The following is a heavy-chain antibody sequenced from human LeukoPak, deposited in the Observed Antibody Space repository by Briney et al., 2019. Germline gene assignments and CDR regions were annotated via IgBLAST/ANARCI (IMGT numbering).Heavy chain of an antibody. Sequence: SETLSLTCSVSGDSISGFYWNWIRQSPEKGLEWIAVTHYSGTTNYNPSLKSRVTISIDTSRQQFFLKLSSVTAADTAVYYCARVGRYYYDSSGYYDIYRYPTGDGMDVWGQGTTVTVSS. J-gene: IGHJ6*02. CDR2: THYSGTT. CDR1: GDSISGFY. D-gene: IGHD3-22*01. CDR3: ARVGRYYYDSSGYYDIYRYPTGDGMDV. V-gene: IGHV4-59*12.